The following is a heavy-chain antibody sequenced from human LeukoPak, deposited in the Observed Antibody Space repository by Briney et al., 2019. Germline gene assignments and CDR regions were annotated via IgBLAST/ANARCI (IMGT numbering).Heavy chain of an antibody. V-gene: IGHV3-74*01. CDR1: GFTFSSYW. J-gene: IGHJ4*02. CDR3: ASTYDSSGYDY. D-gene: IGHD3-22*01. Sequence: GGSLRLSCAASGFTFSSYWMPWVRQAPGKGLVWVSRINSDGSSTSYADSVKGRFTISRDNAKNTLYLQMNSLRAEDTAVYYCASTYDSSGYDYWGQGTLVTVSS. CDR2: INSDGSST.